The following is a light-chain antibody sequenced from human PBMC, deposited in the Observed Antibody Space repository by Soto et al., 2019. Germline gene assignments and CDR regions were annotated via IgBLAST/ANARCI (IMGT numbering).Light chain of an antibody. CDR2: EVS. CDR1: SSDIGFSNY. Sequence: QSALTQPASVSGSPGQSITISCTGTSSDIGFSNYVFWYQQHPGKAPKLMISEVSNRPSGVSYRFSGSKSGNTASLTISGLQAEDEADYYCSSFTSSDTDVFGTGSKFTVL. CDR3: SSFTSSDTDV. V-gene: IGLV2-14*01. J-gene: IGLJ1*01.